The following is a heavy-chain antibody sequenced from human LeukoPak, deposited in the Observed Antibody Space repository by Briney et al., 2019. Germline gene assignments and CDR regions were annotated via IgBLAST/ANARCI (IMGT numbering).Heavy chain of an antibody. CDR2: IYPGDSDT. J-gene: IGHJ4*02. CDR3: AKLGVYSSSWYGFFDY. CDR1: GYSFTNYW. D-gene: IGHD6-13*01. Sequence: GESLKISCKGSGYSFTNYWIGWVRQMPGKGLECMGIIYPGDSDTRYSPSFQGQVTISADKSISTAYLHWSSLKASDTAMYYCAKLGVYSSSWYGFFDYWGQGTPVTVSS. V-gene: IGHV5-51*01.